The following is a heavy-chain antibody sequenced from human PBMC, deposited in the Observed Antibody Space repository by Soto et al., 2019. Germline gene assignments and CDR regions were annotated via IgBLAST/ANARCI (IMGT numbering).Heavy chain of an antibody. CDR2: INAGNGNT. V-gene: IGHV1-3*01. CDR1: GYTFTGYY. D-gene: IGHD2-2*01. J-gene: IGHJ4*02. CDR3: ARAPPLGYCSSTSCQTEYYFDY. Sequence: ASVKVSCKASGYTFTGYYMHWVRQAPGQGLEWMGWINAGNGNTKYSQKFQGRVTITRDTSASTAYMELSSLRSEDTAVYYCARAPPLGYCSSTSCQTEYYFDYWGQGTLVTVSS.